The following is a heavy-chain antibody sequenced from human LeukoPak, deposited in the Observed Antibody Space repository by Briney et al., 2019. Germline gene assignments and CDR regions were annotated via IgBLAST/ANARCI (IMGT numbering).Heavy chain of an antibody. V-gene: IGHV1-46*01. CDR1: GYTFTSYY. Sequence: ASVKASCKASGYTFTSYYMHWVRQAPGQGLEWMGIINPSGGSTSYAQKFQGRVTMTRDMSTSTVYMELSSLRSEDTAVYYCARDSSSSLYYYYYYMDVWGKGTTVTVSS. CDR3: ARDSSSSLYYYYYYMDV. D-gene: IGHD6-13*01. J-gene: IGHJ6*03. CDR2: INPSGGST.